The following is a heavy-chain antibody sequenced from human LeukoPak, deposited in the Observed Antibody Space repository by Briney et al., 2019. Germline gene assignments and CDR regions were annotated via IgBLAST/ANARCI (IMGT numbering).Heavy chain of an antibody. D-gene: IGHD1-26*01. CDR3: ARDLGGGYSTDH. Sequence: GGSLRLSCAASGFTFNIYAMSWVRQAPGKGLEWVSVISGSDGSTTYYADSVKGRSTISRDNSKNTLYLQMNSLRAEDTAVYYCARDLGGGYSTDHWGQGTLVTVSS. CDR2: ISGSDGST. CDR1: GFTFNIYA. J-gene: IGHJ4*02. V-gene: IGHV3-23*01.